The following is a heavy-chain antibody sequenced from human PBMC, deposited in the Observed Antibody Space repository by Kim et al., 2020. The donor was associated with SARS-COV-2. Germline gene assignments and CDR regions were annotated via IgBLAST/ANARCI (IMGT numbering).Heavy chain of an antibody. Sequence: GGSLRLFCAASGFTFSSYAMHWVRQAPGKGLEWVAVISYDGSNKYYADSVKGRFTISRDNSKNTLYLQMNSLRAEDTAVYYCARASGKMVRGVMRGPWGQGTLVTVSS. J-gene: IGHJ5*02. CDR1: GFTFSSYA. V-gene: IGHV3-30*04. D-gene: IGHD3-10*01. CDR3: ARASGKMVRGVMRGP. CDR2: ISYDGSNK.